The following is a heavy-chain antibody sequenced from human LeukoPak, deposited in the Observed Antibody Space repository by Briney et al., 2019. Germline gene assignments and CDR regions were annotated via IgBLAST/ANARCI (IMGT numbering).Heavy chain of an antibody. CDR3: TRTSFGWGAFDI. V-gene: IGHV3-73*01. Sequence: GGSLKLSCAASGFTFTDSAMHWVRQASGKGLEWVGRIRSKANTYATAYVASVKGRFTISRDDSKNTAYLQMNNLKTEDTAIYYCTRTSFGWGAFDIWGQGTVVTVSS. CDR1: GFTFTDSA. D-gene: IGHD3-16*01. CDR2: IRSKANTYAT. J-gene: IGHJ3*02.